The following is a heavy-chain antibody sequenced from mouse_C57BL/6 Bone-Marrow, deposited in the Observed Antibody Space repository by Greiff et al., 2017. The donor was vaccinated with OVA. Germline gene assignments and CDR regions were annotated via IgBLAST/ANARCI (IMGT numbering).Heavy chain of an antibody. CDR3: ARRADYPYYFDY. V-gene: IGHV1-82*01. J-gene: IGHJ2*01. CDR2: IYPGDGDT. CDR1: GYAFSSSW. D-gene: IGHD2-4*01. Sequence: VKLMESGPELVKPGASVKISCKASGYAFSSSWMNWVKQRPGKGLEWIGRIYPGDGDTNYNGKFKGKATLTADKSSSTAYMQLSSLTSEDSAVYFCARRADYPYYFDYWGQGTTLTVSS.